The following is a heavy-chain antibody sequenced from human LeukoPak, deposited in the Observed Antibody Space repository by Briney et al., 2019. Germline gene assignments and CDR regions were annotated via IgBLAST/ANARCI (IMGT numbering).Heavy chain of an antibody. D-gene: IGHD6-19*01. V-gene: IGHV3-30*18. CDR3: AKGSSGWLDY. CDR1: GFTFSGYG. CDR2: ISYDGSNK. J-gene: IGHJ4*02. Sequence: PGRSLRLSCAASGFTFSGYGMHWVRQAPGKGLEWVAVISYDGSNKYYADSVKGRFTISRDNSKNTLYLQMNSLRAEDTAVYYCAKGSSGWLDYWGQGTLLTVSS.